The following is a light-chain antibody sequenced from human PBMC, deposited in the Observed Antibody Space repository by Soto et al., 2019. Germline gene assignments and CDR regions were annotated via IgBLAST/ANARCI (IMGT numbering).Light chain of an antibody. CDR1: QSLLHSNGYNY. V-gene: IGKV2-28*01. Sequence: DSVMTQSPLSLPVTPGEPASISCRSSQSLLHSNGYNYLDWYLQKPGQSPQLLIYLGSNRASGVPDRFSGSGSGTDFTLKISSVEAEDVGVYYCMQALQTAFTFGPGTKVDIK. CDR2: LGS. J-gene: IGKJ3*01. CDR3: MQALQTAFT.